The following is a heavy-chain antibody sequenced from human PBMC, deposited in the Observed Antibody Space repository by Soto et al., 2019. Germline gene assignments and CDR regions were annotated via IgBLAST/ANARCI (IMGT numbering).Heavy chain of an antibody. Sequence: QEQLVESGGGVVQPGMSLRLSCAGSGFTFRRHGMHWVRQSPGKGLEWLAVIWYDGSEQYYADSVKGRFTISRDTAKNMLYLQLNTLTVEDTAVYYCARWRNHKVVEPWGQGTRVTVS. CDR3: ARWRNHKVVEP. D-gene: IGHD1-1*01. V-gene: IGHV3-33*03. CDR2: IWYDGSEQ. CDR1: GFTFRRHG. J-gene: IGHJ5*02.